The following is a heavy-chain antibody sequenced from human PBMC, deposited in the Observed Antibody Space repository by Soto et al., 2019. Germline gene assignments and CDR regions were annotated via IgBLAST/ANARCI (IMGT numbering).Heavy chain of an antibody. CDR1: GYTFTGYY. J-gene: IGHJ4*02. D-gene: IGHD2-8*01. CDR2: INPNSGGT. V-gene: IGHV1-2*02. CDR3: ATPSGVGNGPDYFDY. Sequence: QVQLVQSGAEVKKPGASVKVSCKTSGYTFTGYYIHWVRQAPGQGLEWMGWINPNSGGTNYAQKFQGTVTMTRDTSISTAYMELSRLRSDDTAVYYCATPSGVGNGPDYFDYWGQGTLVTVSS.